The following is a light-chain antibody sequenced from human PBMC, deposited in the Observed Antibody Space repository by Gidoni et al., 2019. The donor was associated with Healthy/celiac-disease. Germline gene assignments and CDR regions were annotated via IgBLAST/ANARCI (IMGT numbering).Light chain of an antibody. V-gene: IGLV3-1*01. Sequence: SYELTQPLSVSVSPGQTASITCSGDKLGEKYACWYQQKPGQSPVLFIYQYSKRPSGIHERFSGSNSGNTATLTISGTQAMDEADYYCQAWDSSTAVVFGGGTKLTVL. CDR2: QYS. CDR3: QAWDSSTAVV. CDR1: KLGEKY. J-gene: IGLJ2*01.